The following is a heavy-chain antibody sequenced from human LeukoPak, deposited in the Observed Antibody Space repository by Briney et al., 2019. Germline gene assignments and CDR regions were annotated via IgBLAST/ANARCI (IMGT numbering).Heavy chain of an antibody. CDR1: GFTFSRYW. V-gene: IGHV3-7*01. CDR3: ARDYN. CDR2: IKPDGGET. J-gene: IGHJ4*02. Sequence: PGGSLRLSCAASGFTFSRYWMSWVRQAPGKGLEWVANIKPDGGETYYVHSVKGRFTISRDNAKSSLYLQMNSLRAEDTAVYYCARDYNLGQGTLVTVSS.